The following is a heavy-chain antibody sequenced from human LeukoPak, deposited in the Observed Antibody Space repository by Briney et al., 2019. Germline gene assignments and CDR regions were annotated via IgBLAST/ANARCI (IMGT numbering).Heavy chain of an antibody. V-gene: IGHV3-33*01. CDR2: IWYDGSNE. D-gene: IGHD3-22*01. Sequence: GGSLRLSCAASGFTFSSYGMHWVRQAPGKGLEWVAVIWYDGSNEYYADSVKGRFTISRDNSKNTLYLQMNSLRAEDTAVYYCASPTMTDLWNFDYWGQGTLVTVSS. CDR3: ASPTMTDLWNFDY. CDR1: GFTFSSYG. J-gene: IGHJ4*02.